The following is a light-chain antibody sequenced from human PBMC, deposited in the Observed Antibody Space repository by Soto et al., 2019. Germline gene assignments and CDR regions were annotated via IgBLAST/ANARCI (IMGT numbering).Light chain of an antibody. J-gene: IGKJ4*01. CDR1: QSVSSRF. CDR2: GAS. Sequence: EIVLTQSPGTLSLSPGERATLSCRASQSVSSRFLAWYQQKPGQAPRLIVYGASSRATGIPDRFSGSGSGTDFTLTISRLEPEDVAVYYCQQYGSSPALTFGGGTKVDIK. CDR3: QQYGSSPALT. V-gene: IGKV3-20*01.